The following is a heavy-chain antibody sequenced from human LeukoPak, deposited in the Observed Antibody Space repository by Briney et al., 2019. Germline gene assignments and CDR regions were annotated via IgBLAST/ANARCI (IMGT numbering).Heavy chain of an antibody. CDR2: INPNSGGT. CDR1: GYTFTGYY. J-gene: IGHJ4*02. CDR3: ARDPAAAIFDY. V-gene: IGHV1-2*02. Sequence: ASVKVSCKASGYTFTGYYMHWARQAPGQGLEGMGWINPNSGGTNYAQKFQGRVTMTRDTSISTAYMELSRLRSGDTAVYYCARDPAAAIFDYWGQGTLVTVSS. D-gene: IGHD2-2*01.